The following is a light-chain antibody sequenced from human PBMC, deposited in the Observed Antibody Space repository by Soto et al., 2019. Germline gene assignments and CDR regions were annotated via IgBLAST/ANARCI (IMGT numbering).Light chain of an antibody. J-gene: IGKJ1*01. CDR1: QSVSSSY. CDR3: QQYGSSSWT. V-gene: IGKV3-20*01. Sequence: EIVLTQSPGTLSLSPGERATLSCRASQSVSSSYLAWYQQKPGQAPRLLIYGASSRATGIPDRFSCSGFGTDFTLTISRLEPGDFAVYYCQQYGSSSWTVGQGTKVEIK. CDR2: GAS.